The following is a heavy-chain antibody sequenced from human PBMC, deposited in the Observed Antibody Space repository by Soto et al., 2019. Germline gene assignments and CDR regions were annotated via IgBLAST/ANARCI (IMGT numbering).Heavy chain of an antibody. J-gene: IGHJ4*02. CDR1: GFTFDDYA. CDR2: ISWNSGSI. Sequence: GGSLRLSCAASGFTFDDYAMHWVRQAPGKGLEWVSGISWNSGSIGYADSVKGRFTISRDNAKNSLYLQMNSLRAEDTALYYCAKDFQGPSDYWGQGTVVTVSS. CDR3: AKDFQGPSDY. V-gene: IGHV3-9*01.